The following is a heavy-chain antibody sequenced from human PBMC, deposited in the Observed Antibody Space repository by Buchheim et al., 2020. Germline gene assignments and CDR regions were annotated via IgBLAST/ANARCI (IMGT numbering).Heavy chain of an antibody. CDR1: GFSASSLY. Sequence: VQMMQSGGGLVQPGGSLRLSCAASGFSASSLYVGWLRQAPGKGPEWVSLISSGGDTYSADSVKGRFAISSDDSANTAILQMSSLTPEDTAIYYCVTSVVRAMRGEYWGQGTL. CDR2: ISSGGDT. J-gene: IGHJ4*02. V-gene: IGHV3-66*02. D-gene: IGHD1-26*01. CDR3: VTSVVRAMRGEY.